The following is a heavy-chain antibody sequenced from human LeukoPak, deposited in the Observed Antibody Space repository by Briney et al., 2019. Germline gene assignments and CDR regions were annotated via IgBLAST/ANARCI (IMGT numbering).Heavy chain of an antibody. CDR1: GFTFSSYG. CDR3: AKDRDSSSPWYLDY. D-gene: IGHD6-13*01. J-gene: IGHJ4*02. Sequence: GGSLRLSCAASGFTFSSYGMHWVRQAPGKGLEWVAFIRYDGSNKYYADSVKGRFTISRDNSKNTLYLQMNSLRAEDTAVYYRAKDRDSSSPWYLDYWGQGTLVTVSS. CDR2: IRYDGSNK. V-gene: IGHV3-30*02.